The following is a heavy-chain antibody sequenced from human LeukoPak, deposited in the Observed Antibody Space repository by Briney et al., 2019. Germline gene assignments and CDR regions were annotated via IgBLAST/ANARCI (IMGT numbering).Heavy chain of an antibody. CDR2: ISSSSSTI. V-gene: IGHV3-48*01. D-gene: IGHD6-19*01. J-gene: IGHJ3*02. CDR3: AVIAVAGSAAFDI. CDR1: GFTFSSYS. Sequence: PGGSLRLSCAASGFTFSSYSMNWVHQAPGKGLEWVSYISSSSSTIYYADSVKGRFTISRDNAKNSLYLQMNSLRAEDTAVYYCAVIAVAGSAAFDIWGQGTMVTVSS.